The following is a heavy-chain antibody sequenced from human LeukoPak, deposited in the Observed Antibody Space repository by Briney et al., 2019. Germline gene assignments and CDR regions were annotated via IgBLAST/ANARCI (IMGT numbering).Heavy chain of an antibody. CDR3: ARVGGH. D-gene: IGHD3-10*01. V-gene: IGHV3-53*01. CDR1: GFTVSSNS. CDR2: IYSGGST. Sequence: GGSLRLSCTVSGFTVSSNSMSWVRQAPGKGLESVSVIYSGGSTYYAESVRGRFTISRDNSKNTLYLQMNSLRVEDTAVYYCARVGGHWGQGTLVTVSS. J-gene: IGHJ4*02.